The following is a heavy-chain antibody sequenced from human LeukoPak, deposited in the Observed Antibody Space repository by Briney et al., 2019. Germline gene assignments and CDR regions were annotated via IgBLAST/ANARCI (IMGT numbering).Heavy chain of an antibody. D-gene: IGHD6-19*01. Sequence: PGGSLRLSCAASGFTFSSYSMNWVRQAPGKGLEWVSSISSSSSYIYYADSVKGRFTISRDNAKNSLYLQMNSLRAEDTAVYYCARDHRAVAGRPYYYWGQGTLVTVSS. CDR3: ARDHRAVAGRPYYY. CDR2: ISSSSSYI. CDR1: GFTFSSYS. J-gene: IGHJ4*02. V-gene: IGHV3-21*01.